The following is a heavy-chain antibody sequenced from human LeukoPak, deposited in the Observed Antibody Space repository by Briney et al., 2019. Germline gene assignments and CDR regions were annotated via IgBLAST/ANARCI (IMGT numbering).Heavy chain of an antibody. D-gene: IGHD6-25*01. CDR1: GFTFSSYA. J-gene: IGHJ4*02. V-gene: IGHV3-23*01. Sequence: PGGSLRLSCAASGFTFSSYAMSWVRQAPGKGLEWVSAISGSGGSTYYADPVKGRFTISRDNSKNTLYLQMNSLRAEDTAVYYCAKMPVSYSSGWSNFDYWGQGNLVTVSS. CDR3: AKMPVSYSSGWSNFDY. CDR2: ISGSGGST.